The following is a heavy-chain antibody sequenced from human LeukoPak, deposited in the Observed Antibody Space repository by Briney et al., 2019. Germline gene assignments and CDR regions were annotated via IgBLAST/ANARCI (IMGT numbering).Heavy chain of an antibody. D-gene: IGHD2-2*01. Sequence: GASVKVSCKASGGTFSSYAISWVRQAPGQGLEWMGGIIPIFGTANYAQKFQGRDTITADESTSTAYMELSSLRSEDTAVYYCARKVLGYCSSTSCYHNAFDIWGQGTMVTVSS. CDR2: IIPIFGTA. CDR1: GGTFSSYA. V-gene: IGHV1-69*13. J-gene: IGHJ3*02. CDR3: ARKVLGYCSSTSCYHNAFDI.